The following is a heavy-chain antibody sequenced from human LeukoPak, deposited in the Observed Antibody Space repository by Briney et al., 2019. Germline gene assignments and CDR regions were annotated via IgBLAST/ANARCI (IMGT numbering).Heavy chain of an antibody. V-gene: IGHV4-34*01. CDR1: GGSFSGYY. J-gene: IGHJ3*02. CDR3: ARHTLCYDILTGYYNPYSPDAFDI. CDR2: INHSGST. Sequence: PSETLSLTCAVYGGSFSGYYWSWIRQPPGKGLEWIGEINHSGSTNYNPSLKSRVTISVDTSKNQFSLKLSSVTAADTAVYYCARHTLCYDILTGYYNPYSPDAFDIWGQGTMVTVSS. D-gene: IGHD3-9*01.